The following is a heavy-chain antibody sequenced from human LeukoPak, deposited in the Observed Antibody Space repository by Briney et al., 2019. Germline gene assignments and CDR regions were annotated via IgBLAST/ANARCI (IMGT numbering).Heavy chain of an antibody. Sequence: SVKVSCKASGGTFSSYTISWVRQAPGQGLEWMGRIIPILGIANYAQKFQGRVTITADKSTSTAYMELSSLRSGDTAVYYCARADFWSGYYLSRFDYWGQGTLVTVSS. CDR3: ARADFWSGYYLSRFDY. J-gene: IGHJ4*02. V-gene: IGHV1-69*02. D-gene: IGHD3-3*01. CDR1: GGTFSSYT. CDR2: IIPILGIA.